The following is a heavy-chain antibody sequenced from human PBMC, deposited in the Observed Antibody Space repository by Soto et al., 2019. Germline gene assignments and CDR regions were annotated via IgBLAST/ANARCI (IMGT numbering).Heavy chain of an antibody. J-gene: IGHJ4*02. CDR1: GFTFSSYA. CDR3: AKDPSPRYCSGGSCYSDY. D-gene: IGHD2-15*01. V-gene: IGHV3-23*01. Sequence: GGSLRLSCAASGFTFSSYAMSWVRQAPGKGLEWVSAISGSGGSTYYADSVKGRFTISRDNSKNTLYLQMNSLRAEDTAVYYCAKDPSPRYCSGGSCYSDYWGQGTLVTVSS. CDR2: ISGSGGST.